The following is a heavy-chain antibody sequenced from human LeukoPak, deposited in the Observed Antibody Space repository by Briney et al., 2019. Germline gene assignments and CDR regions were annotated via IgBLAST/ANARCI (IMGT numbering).Heavy chain of an antibody. Sequence: GGSLRLSCTASGFTFGDYAMSWVRQAPGKGLEGVGFIRSKAYGGTTEYPASGKDIFTISRDDSKSIAYLQMNSLKTEDTAVYYCTRAIKRQSTMIVVVIGEEDAFDIWGQGTMVTVSS. D-gene: IGHD3-22*01. CDR2: IRSKAYGGTT. CDR3: TRAIKRQSTMIVVVIGEEDAFDI. V-gene: IGHV3-49*04. CDR1: GFTFGDYA. J-gene: IGHJ3*02.